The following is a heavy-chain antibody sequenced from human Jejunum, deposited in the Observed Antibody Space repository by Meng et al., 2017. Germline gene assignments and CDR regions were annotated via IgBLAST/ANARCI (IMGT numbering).Heavy chain of an antibody. Sequence: GVLKISWATSRVTFNDYAMSWVRQAPGMGLEWVAGISASGEFTYYADSVKGRFTISRDNSRNTLDLQMNSLRVDDTALYYCADGVKVSKGSDGVWYVYEYFQYWGQGTLVTVSS. D-gene: IGHD6-19*01. CDR1: RVTFNDYA. CDR3: ADGVKVSKGSDGVWYVYEYFQY. V-gene: IGHV3-23*01. J-gene: IGHJ1*01. CDR2: ISASGEFT.